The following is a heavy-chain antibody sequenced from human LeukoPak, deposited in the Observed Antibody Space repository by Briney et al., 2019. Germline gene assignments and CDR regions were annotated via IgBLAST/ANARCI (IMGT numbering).Heavy chain of an antibody. Sequence: KAGGSLRLSCAASGFTFSSYSMNWVRQAPGKGLEWVSSISSSSSYIYYADSVKGRFTISRDNSKNTLYLQMNTLRAEDTAMYYCTKTGGPWDWGQGTLVTVSS. J-gene: IGHJ4*02. CDR3: TKTGGPWD. D-gene: IGHD7-27*01. V-gene: IGHV3-21*01. CDR2: ISSSSSYI. CDR1: GFTFSSYS.